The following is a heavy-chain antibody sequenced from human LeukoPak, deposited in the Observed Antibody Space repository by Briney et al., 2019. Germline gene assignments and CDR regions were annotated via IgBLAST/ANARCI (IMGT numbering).Heavy chain of an antibody. V-gene: IGHV4-31*03. CDR2: IYYSGST. CDR3: ARRGGVRGVTTFDY. CDR1: GGSISSGGHY. Sequence: PSETLSLTCTVSGGSISSGGHYWSWIRQHPGKGLEWIGYIYYSGSTYYNPSLKSRVTISVDTSKNQFSLKLSSVTAADTAVYYCARRGGVRGVTTFDYWGQGTLVTVSS. D-gene: IGHD3-10*01. J-gene: IGHJ4*02.